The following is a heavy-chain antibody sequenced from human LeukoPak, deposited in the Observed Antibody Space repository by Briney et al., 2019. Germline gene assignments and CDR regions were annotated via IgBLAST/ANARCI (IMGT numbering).Heavy chain of an antibody. D-gene: IGHD6-13*01. CDR3: ARVAWYSSNYYFDY. Sequence: ASVKVSCKASGGTFSSYAISWVRQAPGQGLEWMGWINPNSGGTNYAQKFQGWVTMTRDTSISTAYMELSRLRSDDTAVYYCARVAWYSSNYYFDYWGQGTLVTVSS. CDR2: INPNSGGT. CDR1: GGTFSSYA. J-gene: IGHJ4*02. V-gene: IGHV1-2*04.